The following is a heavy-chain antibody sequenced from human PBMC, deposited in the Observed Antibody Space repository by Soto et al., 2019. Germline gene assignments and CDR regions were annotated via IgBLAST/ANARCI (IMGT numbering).Heavy chain of an antibody. J-gene: IGHJ3*02. CDR2: ISSSSSYI. CDR1: GFTFSSYS. Sequence: GGSLRLSCAASGFTFSSYSMNWVRQAPGKGLEWVSSISSSSSYIYYADSVKGRFTISRDNAKNSLYLQMNSLRAEDTAVYYCARAYIRFLEWCDAFDIWGQGTMVTVSS. V-gene: IGHV3-21*01. CDR3: ARAYIRFLEWCDAFDI. D-gene: IGHD3-3*01.